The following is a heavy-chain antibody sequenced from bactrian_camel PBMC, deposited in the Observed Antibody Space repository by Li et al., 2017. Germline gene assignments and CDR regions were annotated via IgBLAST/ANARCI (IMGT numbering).Heavy chain of an antibody. V-gene: IGHV3S67*01. CDR3: ARDSAGLAAWAFGN. CDR2: IDSAGST. Sequence: VQLVESGGDLVQPGGTLRLSCAASGLTFGKYGLNWVRQVPGKEREFVSGIDSAGSTTYADSVKGRFTISQDNAKNTGYLQMNSLIPEDTAEYYCARDSAGLAAWAFGNWGQGTQVTVS. CDR1: GLTFGKYG. D-gene: IGHD1*01. J-gene: IGHJ6*01.